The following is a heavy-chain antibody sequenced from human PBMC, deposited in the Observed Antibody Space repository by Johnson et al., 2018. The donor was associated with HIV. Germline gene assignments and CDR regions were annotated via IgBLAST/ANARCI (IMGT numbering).Heavy chain of an antibody. CDR3: AKEDSWRRAFDL. CDR1: GFTFSNYG. J-gene: IGHJ3*01. D-gene: IGHD3-3*01. V-gene: IGHV3-30*18. Sequence: QMLLVESGGGVVQPGRSLRLSCVVSGFTFSNYGMHWVRQAPGKGLEWVAVISYDGSNKYYGDSVQGRFTMSRDNFNNTLYLQMNSLRGEDTAVYYCAKEDSWRRAFDLWGQGTMVTVSS. CDR2: ISYDGSNK.